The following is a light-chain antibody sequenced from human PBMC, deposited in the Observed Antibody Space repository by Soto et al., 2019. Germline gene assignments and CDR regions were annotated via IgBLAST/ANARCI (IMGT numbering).Light chain of an antibody. Sequence: DIVMTQSPDSLAVSLGERATINCKSSQSVLYSSNNKNYLAWYQQKPGQPPKLLIYWASTRESGVPDRFSGSGSGTDFTLTISSLQAEDVAVYYCQQYYSTPPTFRQGTKVDNK. V-gene: IGKV4-1*01. J-gene: IGKJ1*01. CDR1: QSVLYSSNNKNY. CDR3: QQYYSTPPT. CDR2: WAS.